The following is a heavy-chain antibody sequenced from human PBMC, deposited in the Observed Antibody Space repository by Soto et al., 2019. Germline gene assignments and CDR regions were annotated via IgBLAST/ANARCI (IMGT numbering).Heavy chain of an antibody. Sequence: SVKVSCKASGGTFSSYTISWVRQAPGQGLEWMGRIIPILGIANYAQKFQGRVTITADKSTSTAYMELSSLRSEDTAVYYCARDSTMGIAVAGIMNWFDPWGQGTLVTAPQ. CDR3: ARDSTMGIAVAGIMNWFDP. D-gene: IGHD6-19*01. CDR1: GGTFSSYT. J-gene: IGHJ5*02. V-gene: IGHV1-69*04. CDR2: IIPILGIA.